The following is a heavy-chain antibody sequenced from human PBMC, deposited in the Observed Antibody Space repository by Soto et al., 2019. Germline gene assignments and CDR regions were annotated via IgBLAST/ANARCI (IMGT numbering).Heavy chain of an antibody. CDR2: INHSGST. Sequence: QVQLQQWGAGLLKPSETLSLTCAVYGGSFSDFYWNFIRQPPGKGLEWIGEINHSGSTNYNPSLKRPVHIIGGPSKNQVLLKLRSVTAADTAVYFCARGPRVVWVVPTAQRDVFDIWGQGTVVTVSS. CDR3: ARGPRVVWVVPTAQRDVFDI. D-gene: IGHD2-2*01. J-gene: IGHJ3*02. CDR1: GGSFSDFY. V-gene: IGHV4-34*01.